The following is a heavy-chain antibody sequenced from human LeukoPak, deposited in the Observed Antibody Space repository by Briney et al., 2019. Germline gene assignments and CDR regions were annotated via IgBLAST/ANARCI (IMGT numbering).Heavy chain of an antibody. D-gene: IGHD6-13*01. J-gene: IGHJ4*02. CDR1: GFTFSSYA. V-gene: IGHV3-23*01. CDR2: ISGSGGST. Sequence: PGGSLRLSCAASGFTFSSYAMSWVRQAPGKRLEWVSAISGSGGSTYYADSVKGRFTIPRDNSKNTLYLQMNSLRAEDTAVYYCAKDKLMAAAGTFDYWGQGTLVTVSS. CDR3: AKDKLMAAAGTFDY.